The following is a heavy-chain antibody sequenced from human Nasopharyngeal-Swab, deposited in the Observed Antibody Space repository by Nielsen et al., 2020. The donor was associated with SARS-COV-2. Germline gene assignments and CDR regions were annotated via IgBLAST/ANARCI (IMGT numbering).Heavy chain of an antibody. D-gene: IGHD3-3*01. CDR3: ARDLRLRFLEWTNWFDP. Sequence: ASVKVSCKASGYTFTSYAMNWVRQAPEQGLEWMGWINTNTGNPTYAQGFTGRFVFSLDTSVSTAYLQISSLKAEDTAVYYCARDLRLRFLEWTNWFDPWGQGTLVTVSS. CDR2: INTNTGNP. V-gene: IGHV7-4-1*02. J-gene: IGHJ5*02. CDR1: GYTFTSYA.